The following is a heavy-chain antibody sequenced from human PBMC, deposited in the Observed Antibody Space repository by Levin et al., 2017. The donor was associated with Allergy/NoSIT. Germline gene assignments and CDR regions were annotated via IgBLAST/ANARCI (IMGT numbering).Heavy chain of an antibody. CDR1: GFTFSNAW. CDR3: TTDHSRRGYSYGHYY. D-gene: IGHD5-18*01. Sequence: KSGGSLRLSCAASGFTFSNAWMSWVRQAPGKGLEWVGRIQSKTDGGTTDYAAPVKGRFTISRDDSKNTLYLQMNSLKTEDTAVYYCTTDHSRRGYSYGHYYWGQGTLVTVSS. CDR2: IQSKTDGGTT. J-gene: IGHJ4*02. V-gene: IGHV3-15*01.